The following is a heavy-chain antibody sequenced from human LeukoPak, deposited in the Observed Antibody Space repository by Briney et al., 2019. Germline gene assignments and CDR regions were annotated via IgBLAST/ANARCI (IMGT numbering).Heavy chain of an antibody. V-gene: IGHV3-30*03. J-gene: IGHJ4*02. Sequence: GRSLRLSCAASGFTFSSYGMHWVRQAPGKGLEWVADISYDGNNKYYADSVKGRFTISRDDSKNTLSLQMNSLRVEDTAVYYCARDLAWGAFDYWGQGTLVTVSS. D-gene: IGHD7-27*01. CDR1: GFTFSSYG. CDR2: ISYDGNNK. CDR3: ARDLAWGAFDY.